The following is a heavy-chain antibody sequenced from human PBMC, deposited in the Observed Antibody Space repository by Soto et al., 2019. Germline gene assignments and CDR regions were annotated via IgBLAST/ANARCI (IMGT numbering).Heavy chain of an antibody. J-gene: IGHJ6*02. CDR3: ARVGEYSSSSGLNSMDV. Sequence: LRLSCAASGFTFSSYWMHWVRQAPGKGLVWVSRINSDGSSTSYADSVKGRFTISRDNAKNTLYLQMNSLRAEDTAVYYCARVGEYSSSSGLNSMDVWGQGTTVTVSS. V-gene: IGHV3-74*01. CDR1: GFTFSSYW. D-gene: IGHD6-6*01. CDR2: INSDGSST.